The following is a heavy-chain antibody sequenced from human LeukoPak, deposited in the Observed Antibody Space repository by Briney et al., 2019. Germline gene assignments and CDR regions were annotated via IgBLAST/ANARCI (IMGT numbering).Heavy chain of an antibody. CDR2: ISYDGSNK. CDR1: GFTFSSYG. D-gene: IGHD4-17*01. V-gene: IGHV3-30*18. CDR3: AKDLDYGDPIDY. Sequence: GGSLRLSCAASGFTFSSYGMHWVRQAPGKGLEWVAVISYDGSNKYYADSVKGRFTISRDNSKNTLYLQMNSLRAEDTAVYYCAKDLDYGDPIDYWGQGTLVTVSS. J-gene: IGHJ4*02.